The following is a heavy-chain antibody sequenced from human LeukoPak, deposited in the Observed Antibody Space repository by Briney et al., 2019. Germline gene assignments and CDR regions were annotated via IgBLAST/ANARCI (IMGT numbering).Heavy chain of an antibody. Sequence: GGSLRLSCAASGFTFSSYSMNWVRQAPGKGLEWVSSISGSSSYIYYADSVKGRFTISRDNAKNSLYLQMNSLRAEDTAVYYCARCGYSSSWYFFVYYYGMDVWGQGTTVTVSS. D-gene: IGHD6-13*01. CDR3: ARCGYSSSWYFFVYYYGMDV. J-gene: IGHJ6*02. CDR1: GFTFSSYS. V-gene: IGHV3-21*01. CDR2: ISGSSSYI.